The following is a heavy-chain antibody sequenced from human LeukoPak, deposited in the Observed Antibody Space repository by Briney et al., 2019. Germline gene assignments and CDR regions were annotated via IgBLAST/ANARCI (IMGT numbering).Heavy chain of an antibody. J-gene: IGHJ4*02. Sequence: GGSLRLSCAASGFTFSSYWMSWVRQAPGKGLEWVGRIKSKADGGAIDYAAPVKDRFIISRDDSKNTLFLQLNSLKIEDTAVYYCTTVTLRPVGLWGQGTLVTVSS. CDR3: TTVTLRPVGL. CDR2: IKSKADGGAI. CDR1: GFTFSSYW. D-gene: IGHD3-10*01. V-gene: IGHV3-15*05.